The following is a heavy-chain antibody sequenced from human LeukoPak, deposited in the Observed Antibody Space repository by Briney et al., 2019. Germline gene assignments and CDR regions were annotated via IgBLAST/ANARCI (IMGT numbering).Heavy chain of an antibody. J-gene: IGHJ5*02. D-gene: IGHD2-2*01. Sequence: SVKVSCKASGGTFSSYAISWVRQAPGQGLEWMGGIIPIFGTANYAQKFQGRVTITTDESTSTAYMELSSLRSEDTAVYYCGRDAAFYCSSTSCYDNWFDPWGQGTLVTVSS. V-gene: IGHV1-69*05. CDR3: GRDAAFYCSSTSCYDNWFDP. CDR1: GGTFSSYA. CDR2: IIPIFGTA.